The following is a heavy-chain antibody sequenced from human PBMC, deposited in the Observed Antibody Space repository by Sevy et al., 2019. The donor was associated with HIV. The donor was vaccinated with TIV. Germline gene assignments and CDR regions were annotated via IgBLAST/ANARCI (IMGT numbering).Heavy chain of an antibody. Sequence: GGSLRLSCAASGFTFSDHYMEWVRQAPGKGLEWVGRTSNKADSYTTEYAASVKGRFIISSDDSKNLLYLQMNSLKTEDTAVYYCATHAGIAAAGRVFDYWGQGSLVTVSS. J-gene: IGHJ4*02. CDR2: TSNKADSYTT. CDR1: GFTFSDHY. D-gene: IGHD6-13*01. V-gene: IGHV3-72*01. CDR3: ATHAGIAAAGRVFDY.